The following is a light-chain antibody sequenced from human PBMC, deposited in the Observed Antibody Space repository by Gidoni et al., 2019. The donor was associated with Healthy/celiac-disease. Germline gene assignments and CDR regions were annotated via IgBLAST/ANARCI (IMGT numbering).Light chain of an antibody. CDR1: SSDVGSYNL. Sequence: QSALTQPASVSGSPGQSITISCTGTSSDVGSYNLVSWYQQHPGKAPNLMIYEVSKRPSGVSNRFSGSKSGNTASLTISGLQAEDEADYYCCSYAGSSTLVFGRGTKLTVL. V-gene: IGLV2-23*02. J-gene: IGLJ2*01. CDR3: CSYAGSSTLV. CDR2: EVS.